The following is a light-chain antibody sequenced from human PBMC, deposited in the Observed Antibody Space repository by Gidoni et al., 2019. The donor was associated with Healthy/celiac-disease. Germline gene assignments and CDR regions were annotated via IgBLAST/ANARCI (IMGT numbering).Light chain of an antibody. CDR1: QGISSY. V-gene: IGKV1-39*01. CDR2: AAS. J-gene: IGKJ2*01. Sequence: DIQMTQSPSSLSASVGDRVTITCRASQGISSYLAWYQQKPGKAPQLLIYAASSLQSGVPSRFSGSGSGTDFTLTISSLQPEDFATYYCQQYYSTLYTFGQGTKLEIK. CDR3: QQYYSTLYT.